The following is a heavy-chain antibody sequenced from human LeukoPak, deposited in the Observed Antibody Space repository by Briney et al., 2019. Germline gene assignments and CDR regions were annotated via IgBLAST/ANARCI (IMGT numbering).Heavy chain of an antibody. Sequence: GGSLRLSCAASGFTFSSYGMHWVRQAPGKGLEWVAFVRYDGSNKYYADSVKGRFTISRDNSKNTLYLQMNSLRAEDTAVYYCAKIYYYGSESYMVDYWGQGTLVTVSS. V-gene: IGHV3-30*02. CDR1: GFTFSSYG. J-gene: IGHJ4*02. CDR2: VRYDGSNK. D-gene: IGHD3-10*01. CDR3: AKIYYYGSESYMVDY.